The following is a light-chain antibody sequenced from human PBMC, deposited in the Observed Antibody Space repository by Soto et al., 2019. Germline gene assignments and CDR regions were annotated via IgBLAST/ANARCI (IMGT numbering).Light chain of an antibody. CDR1: QSVSSN. J-gene: IGKJ1*01. V-gene: IGKV3-15*01. Sequence: EIVMTQSPATLSVSPGERATLSCRASQSVSSNLAWYQQKPGQAPRLLIYGASTRATGIPARFSGSGSGTEFILTISSLQSEDFAVYHCQQYNNWPWTFGQGTK. CDR3: QQYNNWPWT. CDR2: GAS.